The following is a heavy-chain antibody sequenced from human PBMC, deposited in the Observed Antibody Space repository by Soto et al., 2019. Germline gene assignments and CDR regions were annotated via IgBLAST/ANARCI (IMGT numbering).Heavy chain of an antibody. Sequence: ASVKVSCKASGYTITDYYVHWVRQAPGQGLEWMGWINPNTGGTKFAQRYEGRVTMTREKSISTVYLELSSLRSDDTAVYYCARDWIYCIDSSCHQGAFDVWGQGXMVTV. V-gene: IGHV1-2*02. CDR1: GYTITDYY. CDR2: INPNTGGT. J-gene: IGHJ3*01. D-gene: IGHD2-15*01. CDR3: ARDWIYCIDSSCHQGAFDV.